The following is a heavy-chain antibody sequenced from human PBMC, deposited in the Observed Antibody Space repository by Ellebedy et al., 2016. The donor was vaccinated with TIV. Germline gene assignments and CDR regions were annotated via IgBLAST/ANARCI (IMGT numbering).Heavy chain of an antibody. D-gene: IGHD6-13*01. CDR3: ARGGSSNWYEAFDF. CDR1: GYTFTDYY. CDR2: INPNSGGT. J-gene: IGHJ4*02. Sequence: AASVKVSCKASGYTFTDYYLHWVRQAPGQGLEWLGWINPNSGGTNFAQKFQGRVTLTRDTTITTAYMELSSLTSDDTATAVFYCARGGSSNWYEAFDFWGQGTLVTASS. V-gene: IGHV1-2*02.